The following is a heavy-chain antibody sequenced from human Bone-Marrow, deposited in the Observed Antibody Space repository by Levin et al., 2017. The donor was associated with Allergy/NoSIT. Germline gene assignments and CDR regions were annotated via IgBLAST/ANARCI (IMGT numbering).Heavy chain of an antibody. J-gene: IGHJ6*03. D-gene: IGHD3-16*01. Sequence: LSLTCAVSGLTFTDHAMSWVRQAPGEGLEWVSSISGSGSSTYYADSVKGRFTISRDDSKNTLYLESNSLRAEDTAVYYCAKVRFYYFYMDVWGIGTTVTVSS. CDR2: ISGSGSST. CDR3: AKVRFYYFYMDV. V-gene: IGHV3-23*01. CDR1: GLTFTDHA.